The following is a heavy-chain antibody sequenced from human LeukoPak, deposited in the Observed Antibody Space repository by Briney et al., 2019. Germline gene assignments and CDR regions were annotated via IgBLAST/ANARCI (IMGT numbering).Heavy chain of an antibody. CDR1: GGSISKSSYY. CDR3: ARLYSSSWTPTMGEFDY. CDR2: INYSGST. V-gene: IGHV4-39*07. J-gene: IGHJ4*02. D-gene: IGHD6-13*01. Sequence: SETLSLTCTVSGGSISKSSYYWGWIRQPPGKGLEWIGSINYSGSTYYSPSLKSRVTISVDTSKNQFSLKLSSVTAADTAVYYCARLYSSSWTPTMGEFDYWGQGTLVTVSS.